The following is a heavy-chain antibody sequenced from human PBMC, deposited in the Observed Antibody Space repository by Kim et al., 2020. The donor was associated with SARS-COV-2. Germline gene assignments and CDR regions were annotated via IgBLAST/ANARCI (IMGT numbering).Heavy chain of an antibody. D-gene: IGHD4-17*01. CDR3: ARVPFGDYASGMDV. CDR1: GFTFSNHA. Sequence: GGSLRLSCAASGFTFSNHAMHWVRQAPGKGLEWVAVISYDGKDEYYADSVKGRFTISRDNFKNTVYLQMNSLRTEDTAVFYCARVPFGDYASGMDVWGQGPTVSVS. J-gene: IGHJ6*02. CDR2: ISYDGKDE. V-gene: IGHV3-30*04.